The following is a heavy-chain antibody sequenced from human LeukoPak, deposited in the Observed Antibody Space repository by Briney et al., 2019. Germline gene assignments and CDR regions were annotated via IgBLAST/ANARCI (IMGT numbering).Heavy chain of an antibody. Sequence: SQTLSLTCTVSGGSISSGSYYWSWIRQPAGKGLEWIGRIYTGGSTSYNPSLKSRVTISVDTSKNQFSLKLSSVTAADTAVYYCARSTMVVTPLSDHIDYWGQGTLATVSS. CDR3: ARSTMVVTPLSDHIDY. V-gene: IGHV4-61*02. J-gene: IGHJ4*02. CDR1: GGSISSGSYY. CDR2: IYTGGST. D-gene: IGHD4-23*01.